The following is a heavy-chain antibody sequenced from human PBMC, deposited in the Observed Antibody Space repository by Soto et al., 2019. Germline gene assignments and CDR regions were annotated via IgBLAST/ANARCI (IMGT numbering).Heavy chain of an antibody. CDR2: VYSTGGT. CDR3: VRQGIGNLHGLVDV. CDR1: SGPTSSHN. V-gene: IGHV4-59*08. J-gene: IGHJ6*02. Sequence: QVQLQQSGPGLVKPSETLSLTCSVSSGPTSSHNWGWIRQTPGRGLEWIGYVYSTGGTSYNPSLNRRVTISADRFTNAISLTLTSVTAADTAVYYCVRQGIGNLHGLVDVWGQGTRVRVSS. D-gene: IGHD1-1*01.